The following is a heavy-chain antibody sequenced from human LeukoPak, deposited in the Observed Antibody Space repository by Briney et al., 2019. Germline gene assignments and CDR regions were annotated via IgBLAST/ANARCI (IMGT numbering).Heavy chain of an antibody. J-gene: IGHJ6*03. Sequence: GGSLRLSCAASGFTFSSYSMNWVRQAPGKGLEWVSSISSSSSYIYYADSVKGRFTISKDNAKNSLYLQMNSLRAEDTAVYYCARAGRYYYMDVWGKGTTVTVSS. CDR3: ARAGRYYYMDV. V-gene: IGHV3-21*01. CDR1: GFTFSSYS. CDR2: ISSSSSYI.